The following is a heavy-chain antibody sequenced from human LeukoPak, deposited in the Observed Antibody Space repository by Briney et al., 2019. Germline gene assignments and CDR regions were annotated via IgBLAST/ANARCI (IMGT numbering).Heavy chain of an antibody. V-gene: IGHV4-59*01. CDR2: IYYSGST. CDR3: ARERSSSFLDY. Sequence: SETLSLTCTVSGDSISSYYWSWIRQPPEKGLEWIGYIYYSGSTNYNPSLKSRVTISVDTSKNQFSLKLSSVTAADTAVYYCARERSSSFLDYWGQGTLVTVSS. D-gene: IGHD6-6*01. CDR1: GDSISSYY. J-gene: IGHJ4*02.